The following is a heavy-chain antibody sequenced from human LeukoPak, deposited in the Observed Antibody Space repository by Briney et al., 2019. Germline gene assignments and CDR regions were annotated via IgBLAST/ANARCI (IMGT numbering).Heavy chain of an antibody. J-gene: IGHJ4*02. D-gene: IGHD6-19*01. Sequence: GGSLRLSCAASGFTFSSYGMHWVRQAPGKGLEWVAVISYDGSNKYYADSVKGRFTISRDNSKNTLYLQMNSLRAEDTAVYYCAKDSLGIAVAGTLDYWGQGTLVTVSS. V-gene: IGHV3-30*18. CDR2: ISYDGSNK. CDR3: AKDSLGIAVAGTLDY. CDR1: GFTFSSYG.